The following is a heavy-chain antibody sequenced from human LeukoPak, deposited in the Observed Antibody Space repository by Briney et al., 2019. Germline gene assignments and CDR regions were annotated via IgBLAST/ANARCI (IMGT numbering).Heavy chain of an antibody. Sequence: PGGSLRLSCAASGFTFSNYGMHWVRQAPGKGLEWVASIRYGGSNKYYADSVKGRFTISRDNSKNTLYLQMNSLRAEDTAVYYCAKKTIAGATVDAFDIWGQGTMVTVSS. CDR2: IRYGGSNK. D-gene: IGHD1-26*01. CDR1: GFTFSNYG. V-gene: IGHV3-30*02. CDR3: AKKTIAGATVDAFDI. J-gene: IGHJ3*02.